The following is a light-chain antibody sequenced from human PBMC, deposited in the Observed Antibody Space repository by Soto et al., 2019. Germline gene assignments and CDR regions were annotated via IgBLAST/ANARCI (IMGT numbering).Light chain of an antibody. CDR3: QVWDSSSDHPV. CDR2: YDS. CDR1: NIGSKS. J-gene: IGLJ2*01. Sequence: SYELTQPPSVSVAPGKTARDTCGGNNIGSKSVHWYQQKPGQAPVLVIYYDSDRPSGIPERFSGSNSGNTATLTISRVEAGDEADYYCQVWDSSSDHPVFGGGTKVTVL. V-gene: IGLV3-21*04.